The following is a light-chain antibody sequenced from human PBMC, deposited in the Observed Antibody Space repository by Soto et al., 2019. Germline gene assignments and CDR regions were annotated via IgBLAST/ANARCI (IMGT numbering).Light chain of an antibody. Sequence: QSALTQPASVSGSPGQSITISCTGTSSDVGGYNYVSWYQQHPGKAPKLMIYEVSNRPSGVSNRFSGSKSGNTASLTISGLQAEDEADYYCSSYTSIISPYGFGSGTKV. J-gene: IGLJ1*01. V-gene: IGLV2-14*01. CDR2: EVS. CDR1: SSDVGGYNY. CDR3: SSYTSIISPYG.